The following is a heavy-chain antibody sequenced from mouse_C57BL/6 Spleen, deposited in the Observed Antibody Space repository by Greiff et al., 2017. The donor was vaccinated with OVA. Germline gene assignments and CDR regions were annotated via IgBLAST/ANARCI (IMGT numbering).Heavy chain of an antibody. J-gene: IGHJ2*01. CDR3: ARGDGYYVDY. V-gene: IGHV1-19*01. CDR1: GYTFTDYY. D-gene: IGHD2-3*01. CDR2: INPYNGGT. Sequence: VQLQQSGPVLVKPGASVKMSCKASGYTFTDYYMNWVKQSHGKSLEWIGVINPYNGGTSYNQKFKGKATLTVDKSSSTAYMELNSLTSEDSAVYYCARGDGYYVDYWGQGTTLTVSS.